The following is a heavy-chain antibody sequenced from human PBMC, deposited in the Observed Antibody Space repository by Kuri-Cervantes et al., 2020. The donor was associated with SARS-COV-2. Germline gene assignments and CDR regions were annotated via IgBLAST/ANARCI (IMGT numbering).Heavy chain of an antibody. J-gene: IGHJ1*01. CDR1: GGSISSYY. Sequence: GPLRLSCTVSGGSISSYYWSWIRQPPGKGLEWIGYIYYSGSTNYNPSLKSRVTISVDTSKNQFSLKLSSVTAADTAVYYCASPPMEQLVEGGLEYFQHWGQGTLVTVSS. CDR3: ASPPMEQLVEGGLEYFQH. D-gene: IGHD6-13*01. CDR2: IYYSGST. V-gene: IGHV4-59*01.